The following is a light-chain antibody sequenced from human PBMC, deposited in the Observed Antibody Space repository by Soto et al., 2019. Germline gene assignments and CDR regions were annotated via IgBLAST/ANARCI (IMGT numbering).Light chain of an antibody. J-gene: IGKJ5*01. CDR2: YAS. V-gene: IGKV3-15*01. CDR1: QSVRNN. Sequence: EIMMTQSPATLSVSPGERATLSCRASQSVRNNLACYQQKPGQAPRLLIYYASTRATGIPARFSGSGSGTEFTLTISSLQSEDFALYYCQQYNNWPPITFGQGTRLEIK. CDR3: QQYNNWPPIT.